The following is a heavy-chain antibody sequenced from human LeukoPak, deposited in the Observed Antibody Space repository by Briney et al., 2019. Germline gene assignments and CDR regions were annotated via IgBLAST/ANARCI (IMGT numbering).Heavy chain of an antibody. V-gene: IGHV3-48*01. CDR3: ASSYYSSGLYYFDY. J-gene: IGHJ4*02. Sequence: GGSLRLSCAASGFTFSSYSMNWVRQAPGKGLEWVSYISSSSSTIYYADSVKGRFTISRDNAKNSLCLQMNSLRAEDTAVYYCASSYYSSGLYYFDYWGQGTLVTVSS. CDR1: GFTFSSYS. D-gene: IGHD3-22*01. CDR2: ISSSSSTI.